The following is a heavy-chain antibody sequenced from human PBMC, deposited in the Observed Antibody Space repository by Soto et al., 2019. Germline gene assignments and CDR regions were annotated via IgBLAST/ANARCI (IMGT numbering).Heavy chain of an antibody. Sequence: GGSLRLSCAASGFTLRGYPMHWVRQAPGKGLEWVAIISYDGTNKYYADAVKGRFAISRDNSKNTLYLQMNSLSAEDTAVYYCASVMVASIYYYYYAMEVWGQGTTVTVSS. V-gene: IGHV3-30*09. CDR3: ASVMVASIYYYYYAMEV. CDR2: ISYDGTNK. J-gene: IGHJ6*02. CDR1: GFTLRGYP. D-gene: IGHD5-12*01.